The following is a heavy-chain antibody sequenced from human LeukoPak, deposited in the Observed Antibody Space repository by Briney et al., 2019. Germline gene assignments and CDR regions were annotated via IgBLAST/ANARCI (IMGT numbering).Heavy chain of an antibody. V-gene: IGHV3-23*01. CDR3: AKVLRFLEWLLYPEYYFDY. CDR1: GFTFSSYA. J-gene: IGHJ4*02. D-gene: IGHD3-3*01. CDR2: ISGSGGST. Sequence: GGSLRPSCAASGFTFSSYAMSWVRQAPGKGLEWVSAISGSGGSTYYADSVKGRFTISRDNSKNTLYLQMNSLRAEDTAVYYCAKVLRFLEWLLYPEYYFDYWGQGTLVTVSS.